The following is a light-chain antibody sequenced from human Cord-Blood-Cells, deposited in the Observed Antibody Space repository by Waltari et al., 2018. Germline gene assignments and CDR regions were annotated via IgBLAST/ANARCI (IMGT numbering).Light chain of an antibody. V-gene: IGKV3-20*01. J-gene: IGKJ4*01. CDR2: GAS. CDR1: QRVSSSY. Sequence: EIVFTQSPGTLSSSPGERATLSCRASQRVSSSYLAWYQQKPGQAPRLLIYGASSRATDIPDRFSGSGSGTDFTLTSSRLEPEDFAVYYWQQYGSSPLTFGGGTKVEIK. CDR3: QQYGSSPLT.